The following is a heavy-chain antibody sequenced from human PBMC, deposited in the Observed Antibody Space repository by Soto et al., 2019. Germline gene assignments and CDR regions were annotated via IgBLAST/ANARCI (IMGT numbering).Heavy chain of an antibody. V-gene: IGHV5-51*01. J-gene: IGHJ6*02. Sequence: SGESLKVSCKGSGYSFTSYWIGWVRQMPGKGLEWMGIIYPGDSDTRYSRSFQGQVTISADKSISTAYLQWSSLKASDTAMYYCARGLGTMVNGMDVWGQGTTVTVSS. D-gene: IGHD3-10*01. CDR1: GYSFTSYW. CDR2: IYPGDSDT. CDR3: ARGLGTMVNGMDV.